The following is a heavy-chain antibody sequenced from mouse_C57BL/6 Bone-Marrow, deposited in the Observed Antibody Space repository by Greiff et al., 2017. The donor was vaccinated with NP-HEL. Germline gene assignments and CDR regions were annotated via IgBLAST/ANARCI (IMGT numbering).Heavy chain of an antibody. CDR1: GFNIKDDY. J-gene: IGHJ2*01. CDR3: TTAVDSSYLVF. D-gene: IGHD1-1*01. CDR2: IDPENGDT. Sequence: VQLQQSGAELVRPGASVKLSCTASGFNIKDDYMHWVKQRPEQGLEWIGWIDPENGDTEYASKFQGKAPITADTSSNTAYLQLSSLTSEDTAVYYCTTAVDSSYLVFWGRGTTLTVSA. V-gene: IGHV14-4*01.